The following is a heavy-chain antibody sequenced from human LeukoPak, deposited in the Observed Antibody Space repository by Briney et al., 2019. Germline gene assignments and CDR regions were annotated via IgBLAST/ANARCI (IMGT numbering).Heavy chain of an antibody. CDR3: AGVPRTTYYYDSSSEY. V-gene: IGHV1-69*05. Sequence: ASVKVSCKASGGTFSSYAISWVRQAPGQGLEWMGRIIPIFGTANYAQKFQGRVTITTDESTSTAYMELSSLRSEDTAVYYCAGVPRTTYYYDSSSEYWGQGTLVTVSS. J-gene: IGHJ4*02. D-gene: IGHD3-22*01. CDR1: GGTFSSYA. CDR2: IIPIFGTA.